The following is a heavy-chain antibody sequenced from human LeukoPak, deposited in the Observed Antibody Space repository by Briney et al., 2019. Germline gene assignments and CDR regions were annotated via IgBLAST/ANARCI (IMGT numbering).Heavy chain of an antibody. CDR3: ARVRAQTSSLGY. CDR2: ISGSGGST. Sequence: GGSLRLSCAASGFTFSSCAMSWVRQAPGKGLEWVSTISGSGGSTYYADSVKGRFTISRDNSKNTLYLQMNSLRAEDTAVYYCARVRAQTSSLGYWGQGTLVTVSS. J-gene: IGHJ4*02. CDR1: GFTFSSCA. V-gene: IGHV3-23*01. D-gene: IGHD3-16*01.